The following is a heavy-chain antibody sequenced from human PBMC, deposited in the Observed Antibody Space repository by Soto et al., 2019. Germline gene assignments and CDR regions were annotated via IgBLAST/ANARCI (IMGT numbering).Heavy chain of an antibody. V-gene: IGHV5-10-1*01. Sequence: PGESLKISCKGSGYSFTSYWINWVRQMPGKGLEWMGKIDPSDSSTTYSPSFQGHVTISADKSITTAYLQWSSLKALDTAMYYCARLGHDYSNSGMDVWGQGTTVTVSS. CDR2: IDPSDSST. J-gene: IGHJ6*02. CDR1: GYSFTSYW. CDR3: ARLGHDYSNSGMDV. D-gene: IGHD4-4*01.